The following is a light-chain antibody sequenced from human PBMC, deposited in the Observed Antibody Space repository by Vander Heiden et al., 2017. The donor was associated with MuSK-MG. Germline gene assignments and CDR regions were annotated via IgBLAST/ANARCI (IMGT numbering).Light chain of an antibody. V-gene: IGKV1-5*03. Sequence: DIQMTQSPSTLSASVGDRVTITCRASQSITTWLAWYQQKPGKAPNLLIYKASTLETGVPSRFRGSGSGTEFTLAISSLQPADFATYYCQRDNTDPWTFGQGTRVEIK. CDR1: QSITTW. CDR2: KAS. J-gene: IGKJ1*01. CDR3: QRDNTDPWT.